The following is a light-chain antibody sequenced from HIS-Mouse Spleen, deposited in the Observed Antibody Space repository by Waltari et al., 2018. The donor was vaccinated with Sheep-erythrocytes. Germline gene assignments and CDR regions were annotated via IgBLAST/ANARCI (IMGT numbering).Light chain of an antibody. CDR2: EVS. CDR3: SSYTSSSTSCV. V-gene: IGLV2-14*01. Sequence: QSAPSQPASVSRSPGPSITISCTGTSSYVGGDNYVSWYQQHPGKAPQLMIYEVSNRPTGVSNRFSCSKSGNTASLTISGLQAEDEADYYCSSYTSSSTSCVFGGGTKLTVL. CDR1: SSYVGGDNY. J-gene: IGLJ3*02.